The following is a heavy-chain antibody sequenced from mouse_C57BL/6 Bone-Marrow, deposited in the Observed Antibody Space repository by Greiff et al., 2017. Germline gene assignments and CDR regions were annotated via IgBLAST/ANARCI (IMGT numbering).Heavy chain of an antibody. CDR1: GYTFTSYW. V-gene: IGHV1-55*01. CDR3: ARVTTVVEYYFDY. J-gene: IGHJ2*01. Sequence: QVQLQQPGAELVEPGASVKMSCKASGYTFTSYWITWVKQRPGQGLEWIGDIYPGSGSTNYNEKFKSKATLTVDTSSSTAYMQLSSLTSEDSAVYYCARVTTVVEYYFDYWGQGTTLTVSS. CDR2: IYPGSGST. D-gene: IGHD1-1*01.